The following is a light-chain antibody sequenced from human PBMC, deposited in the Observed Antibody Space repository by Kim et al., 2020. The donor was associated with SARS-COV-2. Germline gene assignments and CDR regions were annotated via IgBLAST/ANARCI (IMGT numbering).Light chain of an antibody. Sequence: GKTVTISCNRSSGNIASSYVQWYQQRPGSSPTTLIYEDNQRTPGVPERFSGSVDSSSNSASLTISGLKTEDEADYYCQSYDDFNRVFGGGTKVTVL. CDR3: QSYDDFNRV. CDR2: EDN. J-gene: IGLJ3*02. V-gene: IGLV6-57*01. CDR1: SGNIASSY.